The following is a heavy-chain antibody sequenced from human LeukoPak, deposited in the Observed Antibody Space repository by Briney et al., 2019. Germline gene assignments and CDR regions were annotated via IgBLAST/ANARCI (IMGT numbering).Heavy chain of an antibody. CDR3: AMASDCSGGSCYTANYYYYGMDV. V-gene: IGHV1-18*01. CDR2: SSAYNGNT. J-gene: IGHJ6*02. CDR1: GYTFTSYG. D-gene: IGHD2-15*01. Sequence: ASVKVSCKASGYTFTSYGISGVRQAPGQGLEWMGWSSAYNGNTNYAQKLQGRVTMTTDTSTSTAYMELRSLSSDEPAVYYCAMASDCSGGSCYTANYYYYGMDVWGQGTTVTVSS.